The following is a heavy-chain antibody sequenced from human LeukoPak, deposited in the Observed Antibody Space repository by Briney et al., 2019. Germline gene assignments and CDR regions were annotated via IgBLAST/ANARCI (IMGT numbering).Heavy chain of an antibody. J-gene: IGHJ4*02. Sequence: GSLRLSCAASGFTVSSNYMSWVRQPPGKGLEWIGEINHSGSINYNPPLKSRIIISVDTSKNQFSLRLSSVSAADTALYFCARRAGLHSLDYWDQGTLVTVSS. CDR3: ARRAGLHSLDY. CDR1: GFTVSSNY. D-gene: IGHD5/OR15-5a*01. V-gene: IGHV4-34*01. CDR2: INHSGSI.